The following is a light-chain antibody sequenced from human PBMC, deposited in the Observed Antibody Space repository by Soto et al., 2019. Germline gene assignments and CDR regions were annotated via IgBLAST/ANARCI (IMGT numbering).Light chain of an antibody. V-gene: IGKV1-39*01. CDR3: QQSYSAPYT. J-gene: IGKJ2*01. CDR1: QSISSY. Sequence: DIQMTQSPSSLSASVGDRVTITCRASQSISSYLNWYQQKPGKAPKLLIYAASSLQSGVPSRFSGSGSGADLTLTISSLQPEDVATYYCQQSYSAPYTFGKGTKLEIK. CDR2: AAS.